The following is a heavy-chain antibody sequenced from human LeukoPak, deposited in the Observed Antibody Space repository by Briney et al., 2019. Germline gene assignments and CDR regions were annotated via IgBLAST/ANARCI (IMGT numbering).Heavy chain of an antibody. Sequence: PGGSLRLSCAASGFTFDDYTMHWVRQAPGKGLEWVSLISWDGGSTYYADPVKGRFTISRDNSKNSLYLQMNSLRTEDTALYYCAKEYGSGSLNWFDPWGQGTLVTVSS. V-gene: IGHV3-43*01. CDR3: AKEYGSGSLNWFDP. CDR2: ISWDGGST. CDR1: GFTFDDYT. D-gene: IGHD3-10*01. J-gene: IGHJ5*02.